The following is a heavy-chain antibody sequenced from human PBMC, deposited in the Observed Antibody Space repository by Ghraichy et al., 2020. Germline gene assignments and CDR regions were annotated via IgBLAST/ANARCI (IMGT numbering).Heavy chain of an antibody. CDR3: AGGGGMVSTGYYYMDV. CDR1: GGSVSSFY. J-gene: IGHJ6*03. Sequence: SETLSLTCTVSGGSVSSFYWSWIRQPPGKGLEWIGYIYYTGSTDYNPSLKSRITISVDTSKNQFSLKLASVTAADTAVYYCAGGGGMVSTGYYYMDVWGKGTTVTVSS. V-gene: IGHV4-59*02. D-gene: IGHD5/OR15-5a*01. CDR2: IYYTGST.